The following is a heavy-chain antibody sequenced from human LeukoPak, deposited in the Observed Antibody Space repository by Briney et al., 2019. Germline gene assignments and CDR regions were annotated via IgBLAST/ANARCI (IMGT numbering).Heavy chain of an antibody. D-gene: IGHD2-8*01. J-gene: IGHJ3*02. CDR2: ISSSGSTI. Sequence: GGSLRLSCAASEFTFSSYEMNWVRQAPGKGLEWVSYISSSGSTIYYADSVKGRFTISRDNAKNSLDLQMNSLRAEDTAVYYCARIGVYGDAFDIRGQGTMVTVSS. CDR3: ARIGVYGDAFDI. CDR1: EFTFSSYE. V-gene: IGHV3-48*03.